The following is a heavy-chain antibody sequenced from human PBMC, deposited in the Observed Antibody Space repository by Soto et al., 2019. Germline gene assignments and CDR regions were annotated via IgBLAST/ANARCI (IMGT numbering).Heavy chain of an antibody. V-gene: IGHV1-18*01. CDR1: GYTFTHYG. Sequence: QLQLVQSGAEVKKPGASVKVSCKASGYTFTHYGISWVPQAPGQGLEWMGWISAYNGNTNYTQKFQGRVTMSIDTSTTTAYMELRSLIADDTAVYYCARGHFQTAFDVWGQGTKVTVSS. CDR3: ARGHFQTAFDV. CDR2: ISAYNGNT. J-gene: IGHJ3*01.